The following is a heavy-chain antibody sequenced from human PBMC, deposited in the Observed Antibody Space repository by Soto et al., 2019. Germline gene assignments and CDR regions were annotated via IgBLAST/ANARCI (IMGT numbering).Heavy chain of an antibody. Sequence: QLQLQESGPGLVKPSETLSLTCTVSGGSISSSDFYWGWLRQPPGKGLDFIGSMYYSGTTYYNPSLKNRITISVDTSKIQFSLKLISVTAADTAVYYCAVVDSTGNWFDPWGQGALVTVSS. CDR1: GGSISSSDFY. J-gene: IGHJ5*02. D-gene: IGHD3-22*01. V-gene: IGHV4-39*01. CDR2: MYYSGTT. CDR3: AVVDSTGNWFDP.